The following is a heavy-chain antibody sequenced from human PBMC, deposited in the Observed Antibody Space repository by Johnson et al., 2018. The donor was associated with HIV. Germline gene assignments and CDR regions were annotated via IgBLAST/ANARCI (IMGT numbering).Heavy chain of an antibody. J-gene: IGHJ3*02. CDR3: ANDRPDNWHPPFHAFDI. D-gene: IGHD1-20*01. Sequence: VQLVESGGGVVRPGGSLRLSCAASGFTFDDYGMSWVRQPPGKGLEWVSGINWNGGSTGYADSVRGRFSISRDNAKNSLYLEMNSLRAEGTALYYCANDRPDNWHPPFHAFDIWCQGTMVTVSS. CDR1: GFTFDDYG. CDR2: INWNGGST. V-gene: IGHV3-20*04.